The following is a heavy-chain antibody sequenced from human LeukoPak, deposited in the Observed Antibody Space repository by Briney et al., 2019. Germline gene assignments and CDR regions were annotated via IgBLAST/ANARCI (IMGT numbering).Heavy chain of an antibody. V-gene: IGHV1-2*02. CDR3: ARGGHYGEDYFDY. CDR1: GYAFTGYY. J-gene: IGHJ4*02. CDR2: INPHSGGT. D-gene: IGHD4-17*01. Sequence: ASVKVSCKASGYAFTGYYIHWVRQAPGQGLEWMGWINPHSGGTNYAQKFQGRVTMTTDTSTSTAYMELRSLRSDDTAVYYCARGGHYGEDYFDYWGQGTLVTVSS.